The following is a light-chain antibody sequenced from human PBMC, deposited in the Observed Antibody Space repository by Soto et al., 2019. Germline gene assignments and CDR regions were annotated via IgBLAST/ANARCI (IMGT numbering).Light chain of an antibody. J-gene: IGLJ2*01. CDR1: RSNIGTGYD. V-gene: IGLV1-40*01. Sequence: QSVLTQPPSVSGAPGQRVTISCTGSRSNIGTGYDVHWYQHLPGTAPKLLIYANGNRPSGVPDRFSASKSGTSASLAISGLQAEDEAVYYCQSYDSSLSGSVVFGGGTKLTVL. CDR2: ANG. CDR3: QSYDSSLSGSVV.